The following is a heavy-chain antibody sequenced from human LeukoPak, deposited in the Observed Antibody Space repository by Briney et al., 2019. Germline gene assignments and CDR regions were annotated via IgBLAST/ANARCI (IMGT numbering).Heavy chain of an antibody. D-gene: IGHD3-10*01. CDR2: IYYSGST. CDR1: GGSISSGGYY. Sequence: PSETLSLTCTVSGGSISSGGYYWSWIRQHPGKGLEWIGYIYYSGSTYYNPSLKSRVTISVDTSKNQFSLKLSSVTAADTAVYYCARFGTGYFDYWGQGTLVTVSS. CDR3: ARFGTGYFDY. J-gene: IGHJ4*02. V-gene: IGHV4-31*03.